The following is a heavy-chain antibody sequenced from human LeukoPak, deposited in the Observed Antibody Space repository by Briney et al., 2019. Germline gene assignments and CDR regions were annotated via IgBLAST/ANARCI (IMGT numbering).Heavy chain of an antibody. V-gene: IGHV1-69*05. Sequence: SVKVSXKASGGTFSSYAISWVRQAPGQGLEWMGGIIPIFGTANYAQKFQGRVTITTDESTSTAYMELSSLRSEDTALYYCARFLSRRWLQSEWGQGTLVTVSS. J-gene: IGHJ4*02. D-gene: IGHD5-24*01. CDR2: IIPIFGTA. CDR1: GGTFSSYA. CDR3: ARFLSRRWLQSE.